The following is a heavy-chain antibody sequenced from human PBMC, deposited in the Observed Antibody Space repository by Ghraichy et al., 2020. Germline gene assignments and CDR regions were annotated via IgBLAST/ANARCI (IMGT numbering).Heavy chain of an antibody. Sequence: GGSLRLSCAASGFTFSSYAMSWVRQAPGKGLEWVSTISGSGGGTYYADSVKGRFTISRDNSRNTLYLQMNSLRAEDTAVFYCAKVPTAIVLGYWGQGTLVTVSS. CDR2: ISGSGGGT. CDR3: AKVPTAIVLGY. V-gene: IGHV3-23*01. J-gene: IGHJ4*02. CDR1: GFTFSSYA. D-gene: IGHD5-18*01.